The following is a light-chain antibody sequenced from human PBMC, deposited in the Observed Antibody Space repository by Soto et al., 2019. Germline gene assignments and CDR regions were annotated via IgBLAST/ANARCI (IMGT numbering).Light chain of an antibody. CDR3: TSYTSSSNRLV. J-gene: IGLJ3*02. Sequence: QSVLTQPPSVSGSPGQSVTISCTGTSSDVGSYNRVSWYQQPPGTAPKLMIYEVSNRPSGVPDRFSGSKSGNTASLTISGLQDEDEADYYCTSYTSSSNRLVFGGGTK. CDR2: EVS. V-gene: IGLV2-18*02. CDR1: SSDVGSYNR.